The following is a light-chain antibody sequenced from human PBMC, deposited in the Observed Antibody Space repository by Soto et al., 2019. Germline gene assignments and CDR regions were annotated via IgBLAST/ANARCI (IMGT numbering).Light chain of an antibody. V-gene: IGKV2-28*01. CDR3: RQALQTPLT. CDR2: LGS. J-gene: IGKJ4*01. CDR1: QSLLHTNGYNY. Sequence: DIVMTQTPLSLPVTPGEPASISCRSSQSLLHTNGYNYLDWYLQKPVQSPQLLISLGSDRDSGVTDRFSGSGSGTEFTLKISSVEAEDVGVYYCRQALQTPLTFGGGTQVEIK.